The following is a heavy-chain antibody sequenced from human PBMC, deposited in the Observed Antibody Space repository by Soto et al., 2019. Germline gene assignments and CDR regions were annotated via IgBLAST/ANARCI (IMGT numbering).Heavy chain of an antibody. D-gene: IGHD6-13*01. CDR3: AKGSEYSSSWSIFDY. CDR1: GFTFSSYA. Sequence: EGSLRLSCAASGFTFSSYAMSWVRQAPLKGLAWVSAISGSGGSTYYADSVKGRFTISRDNSKNTLYLQMNSLRAEDTAVYYCAKGSEYSSSWSIFDYWGQGTLVTVSS. V-gene: IGHV3-23*01. J-gene: IGHJ4*02. CDR2: ISGSGGST.